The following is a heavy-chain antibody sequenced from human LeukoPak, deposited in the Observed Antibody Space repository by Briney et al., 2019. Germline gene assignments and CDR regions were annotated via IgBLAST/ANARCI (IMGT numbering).Heavy chain of an antibody. D-gene: IGHD6-13*01. V-gene: IGHV3-21*01. Sequence: GGSLRLSCAASGFTFSNFAMTWVRQAPGKGLEWVSSIVGSSTYHADSLKGRFTISRDNAKNSLYLQMNSLRAEDTAVYYCARIGAGSSRDYWGQGTLVTVSS. CDR2: IVGSSTY. J-gene: IGHJ4*02. CDR1: GFTFSNFA. CDR3: ARIGAGSSRDY.